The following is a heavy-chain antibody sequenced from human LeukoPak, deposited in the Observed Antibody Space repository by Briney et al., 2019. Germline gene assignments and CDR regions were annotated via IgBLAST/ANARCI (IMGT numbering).Heavy chain of an antibody. J-gene: IGHJ6*02. Sequence: GGSLEISCKGSGYRFTSYWIGWVRQVPGKGLEWMGIIYPGDSDTTYSPSFQGQVTISADKSISTAYLQWSSLKASDTAMYYCARRDGYCSSTSCYADYYYGMDVWGQGTTVTVSS. CDR2: IYPGDSDT. D-gene: IGHD2-2*01. CDR3: ARRDGYCSSTSCYADYYYGMDV. V-gene: IGHV5-51*01. CDR1: GYRFTSYW.